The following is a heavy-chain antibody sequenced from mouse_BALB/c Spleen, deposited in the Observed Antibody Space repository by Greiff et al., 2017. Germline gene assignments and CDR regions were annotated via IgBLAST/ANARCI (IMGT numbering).Heavy chain of an antibody. J-gene: IGHJ4*01. D-gene: IGHD2-14*01. CDR1: GYTFTDYW. V-gene: IGHV1-69*01. CDR3: ARDGYRYDGGYAMDY. Sequence: QVQLQQPGAELVMPGASVKMSCKASGYTFTDYWMHWVKQRPGQGLEWIGAIDTSDSYTSYNQKFKGKATLTVDESSSPAYMQLSSLTSEDSAVYYCARDGYRYDGGYAMDYWGQGTSVTVSS. CDR2: IDTSDSYT.